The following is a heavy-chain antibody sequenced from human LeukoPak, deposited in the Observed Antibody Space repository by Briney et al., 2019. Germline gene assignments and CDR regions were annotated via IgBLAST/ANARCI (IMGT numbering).Heavy chain of an antibody. CDR2: IWYDGSNK. J-gene: IGHJ4*02. CDR1: GFTFSSYG. D-gene: IGHD4-17*01. V-gene: IGHV3-33*01. CDR3: ARPRGATVTSSLGY. Sequence: GGSLRLSCAASGFTFSSYGMHWVRQAPGKGLEWEAVIWYDGSNKYYADSVKGRFTISRDNSKNTLYLQMNSLRAEDTAVYYCARPRGATVTSSLGYWGQGTLVTVSS.